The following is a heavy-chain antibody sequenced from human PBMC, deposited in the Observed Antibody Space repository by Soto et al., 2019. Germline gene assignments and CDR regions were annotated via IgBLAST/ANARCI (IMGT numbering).Heavy chain of an antibody. CDR2: INPSGGST. D-gene: IGHD4-17*01. Sequence: RLEWMGIINPSGGSTSYAQKFQGRVTMTRDTSTSTVYMELSSLRSEDTAVYYCARAHDSGGNGVWYLDYWCPGTLVTSP. V-gene: IGHV1-46*01. J-gene: IGHJ4*01. CDR3: ARAHDSGGNGVWYLDY.